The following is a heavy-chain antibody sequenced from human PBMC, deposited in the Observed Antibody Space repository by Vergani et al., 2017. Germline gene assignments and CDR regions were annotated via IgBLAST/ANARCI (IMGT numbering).Heavy chain of an antibody. Sequence: QVQLQESGPGLVKPSETLSLTCTFFRFSITSGYHWGWIRQPPGRGLEWIVAIYYRGRTDSSPSLKSRVTLSLDTSKNQFSLQLRSVTAADTGVYYCARHAQPVALAGSSQDSNWLDPWGPGTLVTVSS. CDR3: ARHAQPVALAGSSQDSNWLDP. J-gene: IGHJ5*02. CDR1: RFSITSGYH. D-gene: IGHD6-19*01. CDR2: IYYRGRT. V-gene: IGHV4-38-2*02.